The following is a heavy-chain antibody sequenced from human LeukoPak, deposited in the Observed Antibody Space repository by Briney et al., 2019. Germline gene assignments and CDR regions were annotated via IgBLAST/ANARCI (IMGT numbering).Heavy chain of an antibody. CDR1: GGSISSHY. CDR2: IYYSGST. V-gene: IGHV4-59*11. Sequence: SETLSLTCTVSGGSISSHYWSWIRQPPGKGLEWIGYIYYSGSTNYNPSLKSRVTISVDTSKNQFSLKLSSVTAADTAVYYCARRGGIAVAGANYYYYYMDVWGKGTTVTVSS. J-gene: IGHJ6*03. CDR3: ARRGGIAVAGANYYYYYMDV. D-gene: IGHD6-19*01.